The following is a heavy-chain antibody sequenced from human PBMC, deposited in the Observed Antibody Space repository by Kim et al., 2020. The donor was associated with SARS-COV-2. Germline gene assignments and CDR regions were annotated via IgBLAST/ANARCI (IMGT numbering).Heavy chain of an antibody. Sequence: GGSLRLSCAASGFTFSSYAMSWVRQAPGKGLEWVSAISGSGGSTYYADSVKGRFTISRDNSKNTLYLQMNSLRAEDTAVYYCAKVRTRLLGYYYYSMDVWGQGTTVTVS. D-gene: IGHD1-1*01. V-gene: IGHV3-23*01. CDR2: ISGSGGST. CDR1: GFTFSSYA. J-gene: IGHJ6*02. CDR3: AKVRTRLLGYYYYSMDV.